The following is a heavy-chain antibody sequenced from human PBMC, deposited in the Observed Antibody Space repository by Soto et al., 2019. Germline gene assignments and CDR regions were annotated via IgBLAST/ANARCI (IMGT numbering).Heavy chain of an antibody. V-gene: IGHV2-5*02. J-gene: IGHJ6*01. D-gene: IGHD2-21*02. CDR1: AFSLSTGGVG. Sequence: QITLKESGPTLVKPTQTLTLTCTFSAFSLSTGGVGVGWIRQPPGKALEWLALIYWDDAKRYSPSLRSRLTITKDTSKNQVVLTMTNMDPVDTDTYYCRQSRCGGDCLQSYASYYYYGMDVW. CDR2: IYWDDAK. CDR3: RQSRCGGDCLQSYASYYYYGMDV.